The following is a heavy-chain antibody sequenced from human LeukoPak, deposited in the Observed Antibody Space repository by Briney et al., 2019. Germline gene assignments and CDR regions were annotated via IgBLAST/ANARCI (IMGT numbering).Heavy chain of an antibody. V-gene: IGHV3-23*01. CDR3: AKERYTATFTALLDY. CDR2: ISGSGGST. CDR1: GFTFSSYA. Sequence: PGGSLRLSCAASGFTFSSYAMSWVRQAPGKGLEWVSAISGSGGSTYYADSVKGRFTISRDNSKNTLYLRMNDLRAEDTAVYYCAKERYTATFTALLDYWGQGTLVTVSS. D-gene: IGHD5-18*01. J-gene: IGHJ4*02.